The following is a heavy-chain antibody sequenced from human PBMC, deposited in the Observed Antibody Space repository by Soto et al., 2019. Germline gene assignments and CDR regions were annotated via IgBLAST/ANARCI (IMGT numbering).Heavy chain of an antibody. Sequence: QVQLVESGGGVVQPGRSLRLSCAASGFTFSSYAMHWVLQAPGKGLEWVAVISYDGSNKYYAESVKGRFTISRDNSKNTLYLQVNSLRAEDTAVYYCARDHSWGVVWYYGVDVWGQGTTVTVSS. J-gene: IGHJ6*02. CDR3: ARDHSWGVVWYYGVDV. V-gene: IGHV3-30-3*01. D-gene: IGHD2-15*01. CDR1: GFTFSSYA. CDR2: ISYDGSNK.